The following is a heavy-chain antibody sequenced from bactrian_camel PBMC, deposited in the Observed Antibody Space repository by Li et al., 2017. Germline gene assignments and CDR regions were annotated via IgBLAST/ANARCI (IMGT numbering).Heavy chain of an antibody. Sequence: HVQLVESGGGSVQAGGSLRLSCVLSGAPSSSVCMGWFRQAPGKKREGVAGIDSAGSTGYAGSVEGRFTISKDNAQNTLYLQMNNLEPEDTAMYYCASAFDGRSCLWWRSEYNYWGQGTQVTVS. D-gene: IGHD6*01. CDR3: ASAFDGRSCLWWRSEYNY. CDR2: IDSAGST. J-gene: IGHJ4*01. V-gene: IGHV3S53*01. CDR1: GAPSSSVC.